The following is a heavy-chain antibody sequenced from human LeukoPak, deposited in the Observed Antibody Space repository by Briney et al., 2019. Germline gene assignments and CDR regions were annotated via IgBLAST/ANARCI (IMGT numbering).Heavy chain of an antibody. CDR3: AKEGGDTWTNFYFHY. V-gene: IGHV3-23*01. D-gene: IGHD1-20*01. Sequence: GGSLRLSCAASGFTFSTYTMSWVRQAPGKGLEWVSTISGSGGSTYSADSVKGRFSISRDNSKSTLYLQMNNLRAEDTAVYYCAKEGGDTWTNFYFHYWGQGTLVTVSS. CDR1: GFTFSTYT. J-gene: IGHJ4*02. CDR2: ISGSGGST.